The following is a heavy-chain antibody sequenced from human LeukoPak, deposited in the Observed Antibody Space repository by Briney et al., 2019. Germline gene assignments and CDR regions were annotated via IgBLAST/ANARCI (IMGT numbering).Heavy chain of an antibody. CDR1: GFTFSSYG. D-gene: IGHD4-17*01. J-gene: IGHJ5*02. CDR2: IWYDGSNK. CDR3: ARDRGYGDSNWFDP. V-gene: IGHV3-33*01. Sequence: GGSLRLSCAASGFTFSSYGMHWVRQAPGKGLEWVAVIWYDGSNKYYADSVKGRFTISGDNSKNTLYLQMNSLRAEDTAVYYCARDRGYGDSNWFDPWGQGTLVTVSS.